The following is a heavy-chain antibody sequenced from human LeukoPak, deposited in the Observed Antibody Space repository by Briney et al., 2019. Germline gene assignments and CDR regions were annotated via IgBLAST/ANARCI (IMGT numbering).Heavy chain of an antibody. V-gene: IGHV4-34*01. J-gene: IGHJ3*02. Sequence: SETLSLTCAVYGGSFSGYYWSWIRQPPGKGLEWIGEINHSGSTNYNPSLKSRVTISVETSKNQFSLKLSSVTAADTAVYYRARTPRYDYIWGSYRYTGDSAFDIWGQGTMVTVSS. CDR2: INHSGST. CDR1: GGSFSGYY. CDR3: ARTPRYDYIWGSYRYTGDSAFDI. D-gene: IGHD3-16*02.